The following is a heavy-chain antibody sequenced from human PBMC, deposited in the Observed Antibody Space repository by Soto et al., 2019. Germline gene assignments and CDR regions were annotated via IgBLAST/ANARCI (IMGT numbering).Heavy chain of an antibody. V-gene: IGHV5-10-1*01. CDR3: ARSLYYYGMDV. CDR1: GYSFAGYW. Sequence: GESLKISCKGSGYSFAGYWITWVRQKPGKGLEWMGRIDPSDSQTYYSPSFQGHVTISADKSISTAYLQWSSLKASDTAMYYCARSLYYYGMDVWGQGTTVTVSS. CDR2: IDPSDSQT. J-gene: IGHJ6*02.